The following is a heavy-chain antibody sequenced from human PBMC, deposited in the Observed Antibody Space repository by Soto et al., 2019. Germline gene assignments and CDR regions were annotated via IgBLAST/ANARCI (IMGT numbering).Heavy chain of an antibody. CDR1: GLTLSHYS. J-gene: IGHJ4*02. CDR3: ARWNSNGSYYFDY. CDR2: IIRCSGPT. V-gene: IGHV3-48*02. Sequence: EVQLVESGGDLVQPGGPLRLSWAASGLTLSHYSMNWVRKDPGRGWEWISNIIRCSGPTYYAGSMKGRFTISRDNAKNSLSLQMNSLRDEDTAIYYCARWNSNGSYYFDYWGQGALVTVSS. D-gene: IGHD3-22*01.